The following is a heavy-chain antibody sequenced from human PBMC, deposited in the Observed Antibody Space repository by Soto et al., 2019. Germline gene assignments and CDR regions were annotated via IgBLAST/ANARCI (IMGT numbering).Heavy chain of an antibody. D-gene: IGHD3-10*01. CDR3: AKDGSTFSYYRALDV. J-gene: IGHJ6*02. V-gene: IGHV3-30-3*01. CDR1: EFTFSSFA. Sequence: QVQLVESGGGVVQPGRSLRLSCVASEFTFSSFAMHWVRQAPGKGLEWVTVISYDGGIKHYADSVRGRFTVSRDNSKNTVCLQMNSLRDEDTAVYYCAKDGSTFSYYRALDVWGQGTTVTVSS. CDR2: ISYDGGIK.